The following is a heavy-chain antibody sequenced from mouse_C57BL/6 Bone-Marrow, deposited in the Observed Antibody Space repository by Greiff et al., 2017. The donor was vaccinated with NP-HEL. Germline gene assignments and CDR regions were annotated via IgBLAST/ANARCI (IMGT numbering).Heavy chain of an antibody. CDR1: GYSITSDY. CDR2: ISYSGST. CDR3: ARRTAYYSNYDWYFDV. V-gene: IGHV3-8*01. D-gene: IGHD2-5*01. J-gene: IGHJ1*03. Sequence: VQLKESGPGLAKPSQTLSLTCSVTGYSITSDYWNWIRKFPGNKLEYMGYISYSGSTYYNPSLKSRISITRDTSKNQYYLQLNSVTTEDTATYYCARRTAYYSNYDWYFDVWGTGTTVTVSS.